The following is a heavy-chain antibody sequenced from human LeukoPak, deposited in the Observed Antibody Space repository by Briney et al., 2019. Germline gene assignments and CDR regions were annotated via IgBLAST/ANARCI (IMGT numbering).Heavy chain of an antibody. CDR2: IGGSGAST. CDR1: GFTFSTYA. J-gene: IGHJ2*01. V-gene: IGHV3-23*01. D-gene: IGHD3-16*01. Sequence: PGESLRLSCAASGFTFSTYAMSWVRQAPGKGLEWVSGIGGSGASTYYADSVKGRFTISRDNSKNTVHLQMDSLRADDTAVYYCAKDRRSGNLGANWYFDLWGRGTLVTVSS. CDR3: AKDRRSGNLGANWYFDL.